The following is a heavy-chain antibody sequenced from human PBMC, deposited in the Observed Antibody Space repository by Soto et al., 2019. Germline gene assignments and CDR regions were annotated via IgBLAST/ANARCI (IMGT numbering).Heavy chain of an antibody. CDR3: ARALFTVTPENYYYGMDV. CDR1: GGTFSSYA. CDR2: IIPIFGTA. Sequence: SVKVSCKASGGTFSSYAISWVRQAPGQGLEWMGGIIPIFGTANYAQKFQGRVTITADKSTSTAYMELSSLRSEDTAVYYCARALFTVTPENYYYGMDVWGQGTTVTVSS. D-gene: IGHD4-17*01. J-gene: IGHJ6*02. V-gene: IGHV1-69*06.